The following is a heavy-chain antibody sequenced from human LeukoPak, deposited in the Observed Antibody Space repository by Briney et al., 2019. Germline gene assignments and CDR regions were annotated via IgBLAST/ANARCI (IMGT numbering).Heavy chain of an antibody. D-gene: IGHD3-22*01. CDR1: GFTFSSYA. CDR2: ISGSGGST. Sequence: GSLRLSCAASGFTFSSYAMSWVRQAPGKGLEWVPAISGSGGSTYYADSVKGRFTISRDNSKNTLYLQMNSLRAEDTAVYYCAKCSTMISSKYYFDYWGQGTLVTVSS. CDR3: AKCSTMISSKYYFDY. V-gene: IGHV3-23*01. J-gene: IGHJ4*02.